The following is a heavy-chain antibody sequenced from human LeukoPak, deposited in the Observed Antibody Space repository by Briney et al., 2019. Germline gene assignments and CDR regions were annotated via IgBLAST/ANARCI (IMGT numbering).Heavy chain of an antibody. CDR2: IYSGGST. CDR3: AKDRVPIAVAGPPSNWFDP. Sequence: PGGSLRLSCAASGFTFSSYTMSWVRQAPGKGLEWVSVIYSGGSTYYADSVKGRFTISRDNSKNTLYLQMNSLRAEDTAVYYCAKDRVPIAVAGPPSNWFDPWGQGTLVTVSS. D-gene: IGHD6-19*01. CDR1: GFTFSSYT. J-gene: IGHJ5*02. V-gene: IGHV3-23*03.